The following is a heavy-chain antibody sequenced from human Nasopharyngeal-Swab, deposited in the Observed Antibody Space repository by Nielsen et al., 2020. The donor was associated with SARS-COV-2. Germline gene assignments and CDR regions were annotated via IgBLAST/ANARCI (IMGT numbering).Heavy chain of an antibody. V-gene: IGHV4-31*03. Sequence: SETLSLTCTVSGGSISSGGYYWSWIRQHPGKGLEWIGYIYYSGSTNYNPSLKSRVTISVDTSKNQFSLKLSSVTAADTAVYYCARVGYSNYGEGFDYWGQGTLVTVSS. CDR3: ARVGYSNYGEGFDY. J-gene: IGHJ4*02. CDR1: GGSISSGGYY. D-gene: IGHD4-11*01. CDR2: IYYSGST.